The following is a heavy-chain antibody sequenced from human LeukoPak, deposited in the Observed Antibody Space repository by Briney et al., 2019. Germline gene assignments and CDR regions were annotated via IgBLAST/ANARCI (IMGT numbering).Heavy chain of an antibody. J-gene: IGHJ4*02. Sequence: SVKVSFKASGGTFSSYSISLVRQAPGQGLEWMGRIIPILGIANYAQKFQGRVTITADKSTSTDYMDLSSLRSEDTAVYYCARDNEYSSSWGGDYWGQGTLVTVSS. CDR2: IIPILGIA. D-gene: IGHD6-6*01. CDR1: GGTFSSYS. V-gene: IGHV1-69*04. CDR3: ARDNEYSSSWGGDY.